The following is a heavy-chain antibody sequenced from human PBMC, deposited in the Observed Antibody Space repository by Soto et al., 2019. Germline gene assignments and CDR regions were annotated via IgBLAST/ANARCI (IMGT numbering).Heavy chain of an antibody. J-gene: IGHJ4*02. CDR2: ISYDGSNK. D-gene: IGHD3-22*01. V-gene: IGHV3-30*18. Sequence: QVQLVESGGGVVQPGRSLRLSCAASGFTFSSYGMYWVRQAPGKGLEWVAVISYDGSNKYYADSVKGRFTISRDNSKNTLYLQMNSLRAEDTAVYYCAKALRVVVIPTPFDYWGQGTLVTVSS. CDR3: AKALRVVVIPTPFDY. CDR1: GFTFSSYG.